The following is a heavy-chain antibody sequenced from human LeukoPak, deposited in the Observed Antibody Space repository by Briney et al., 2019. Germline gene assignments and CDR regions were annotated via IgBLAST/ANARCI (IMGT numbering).Heavy chain of an antibody. CDR1: GGSFSGYY. CDR3: ARAPRMMVRGVIPSYYGMDV. J-gene: IGHJ6*02. Sequence: PSETLSLTCAVYGGSFSGYYWSWIRQPPGKGLEWIGEINHSGSTNYNSSLKSRVTISVDTSKNQFSLKLSSVTAADTAVYYCARAPRMMVRGVIPSYYGMDVWGQGTTVTVSS. V-gene: IGHV4-34*01. D-gene: IGHD3-10*01. CDR2: INHSGST.